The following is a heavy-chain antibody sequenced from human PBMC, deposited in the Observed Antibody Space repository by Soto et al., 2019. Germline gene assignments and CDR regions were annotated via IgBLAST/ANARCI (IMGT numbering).Heavy chain of an antibody. CDR1: GGSFSDFY. CDR2: INHSGST. V-gene: IGHV4-34*01. Sequence: TLSLTCAVYGGSFSDFYWTWIRQPPGKGLEWIGEINHSGSTNYNPSLKSRVAISVDTSKNQFSLNLTSVTAADTAVYYCGPRGAVADPRGYWGQGTLVTVSS. CDR3: GPRGAVADPRGY. D-gene: IGHD6-19*01. J-gene: IGHJ4*02.